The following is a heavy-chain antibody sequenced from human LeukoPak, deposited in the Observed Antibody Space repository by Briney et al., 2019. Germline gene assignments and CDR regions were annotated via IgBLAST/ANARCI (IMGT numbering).Heavy chain of an antibody. CDR2: IIPILGIA. Sequence: ASVKVSCKASGGTFSSYAISWVRQAPGQGLEWMGRIIPILGIANYAQKFQGRVTITADKSTSTAYMELSSPRSEDTAVYYCARVSTVTTRTDYWGQGTLVTVSS. CDR1: GGTFSSYA. D-gene: IGHD4-17*01. CDR3: ARVSTVTTRTDY. V-gene: IGHV1-69*04. J-gene: IGHJ4*02.